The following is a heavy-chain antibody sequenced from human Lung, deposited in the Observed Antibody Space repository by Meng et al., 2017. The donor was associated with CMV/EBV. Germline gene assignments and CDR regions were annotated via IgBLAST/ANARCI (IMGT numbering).Heavy chain of an antibody. V-gene: IGHV3-48*03. Sequence: SCKASGFTFSSYGVSWVRQAPGKGLEWVSYISGSGSTIYYADSVKGRFTISRDNAKNSLHLQMNSLRAEDTAVYYCARDPLYDLGNFYYYGMDVWGQGTTVTVSS. CDR3: ARDPLYDLGNFYYYGMDV. D-gene: IGHD3-3*01. CDR2: ISGSGSTI. J-gene: IGHJ6*02. CDR1: GFTFSSYG.